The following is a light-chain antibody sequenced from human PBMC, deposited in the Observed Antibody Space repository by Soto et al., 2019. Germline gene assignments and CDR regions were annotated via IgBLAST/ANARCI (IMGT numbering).Light chain of an antibody. CDR3: QQYNNWPYT. CDR1: QSVSSN. J-gene: IGKJ2*01. Sequence: EIVMTQSTATLSVSPGERATLSCRASQSVSSNLAWYQQKPGQAPRLLIYGASTRATGIPARFSGSRSGTEFTLTISSLQSEDFAVYYCQQYNNWPYTFGQGPKMEIK. CDR2: GAS. V-gene: IGKV3-15*01.